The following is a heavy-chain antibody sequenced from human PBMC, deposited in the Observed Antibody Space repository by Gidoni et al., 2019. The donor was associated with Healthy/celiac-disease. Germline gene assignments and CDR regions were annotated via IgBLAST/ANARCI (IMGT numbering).Heavy chain of an antibody. V-gene: IGHV3-7*01. J-gene: IGHJ4*02. CDR3: ASAAYYDSSGPRGYFDY. Sequence: EVQLVESGGGLVQPGGSLRLSSAASGFSFSSYWMGWVRQAQGKGLGWVVNIKQEGSEKYYVDSVKGRFTISRDNAKNSLYLQMNSLRAEDTAVYYCASAAYYDSSGPRGYFDYWGQGTLVTVSS. D-gene: IGHD3-22*01. CDR2: IKQEGSEK. CDR1: GFSFSSYW.